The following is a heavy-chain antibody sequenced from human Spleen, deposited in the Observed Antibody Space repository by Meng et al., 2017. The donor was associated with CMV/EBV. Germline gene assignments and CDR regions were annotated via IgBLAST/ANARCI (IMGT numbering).Heavy chain of an antibody. V-gene: IGHV3-74*01. D-gene: IGHD2-2*01. CDR1: GFSFSSYW. Sequence: GGSLRLSCAASGFSFSSYWMHWVRQAPGKGLVWVSCVNIDGTTTNYADSVKGRFTISRDNAKNTLYLQMNSLRAEDTAVYYCASDLVVVGPGATTHYWGQGTLVTVSS. J-gene: IGHJ4*02. CDR3: ASDLVVVGPGATTHY. CDR2: VNIDGTTT.